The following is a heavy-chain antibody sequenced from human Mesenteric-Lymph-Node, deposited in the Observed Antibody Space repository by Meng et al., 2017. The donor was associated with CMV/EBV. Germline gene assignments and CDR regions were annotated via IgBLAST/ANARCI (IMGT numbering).Heavy chain of an antibody. D-gene: IGHD2-8*02. CDR1: GASINTNHW. Sequence: VAGASINTNHWGSSVRQTPAKGLEWIGELSHDGSTRYNPSLQSRVTISGDKTENRFSLELTSVTAADSGVYFCARSPGFWSLDPWGQGTLVTVSS. CDR2: LSHDGST. CDR3: ARSPGFWSLDP. J-gene: IGHJ5*02. V-gene: IGHV4-4*01.